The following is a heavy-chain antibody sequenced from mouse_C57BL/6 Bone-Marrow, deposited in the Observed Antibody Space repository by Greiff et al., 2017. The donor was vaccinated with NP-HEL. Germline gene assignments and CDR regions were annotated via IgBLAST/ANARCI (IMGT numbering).Heavy chain of an antibody. Sequence: EVQLVESGGDLVKPGGSLKLSCAASGFTFSSYGMSWVRQTPDKRLEWVATISSGGSYTYYPDSVKGRFTISRDNAKNTLYLQMSSLKSEDTAMYYCASQIYYDYDGAYWGQGTLVTVSA. CDR2: ISSGGSYT. CDR1: GFTFSSYG. J-gene: IGHJ3*01. D-gene: IGHD2-4*01. V-gene: IGHV5-6*01. CDR3: ASQIYYDYDGAY.